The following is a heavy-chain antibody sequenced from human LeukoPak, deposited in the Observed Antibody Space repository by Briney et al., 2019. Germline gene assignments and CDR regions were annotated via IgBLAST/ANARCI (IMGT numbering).Heavy chain of an antibody. Sequence: EGSLRLSCAASGFSFRAYSMNWVRQAPGKVLEGISYISSSSSTEYYADSVKGRCTISRDNDKNSLYLQMNSLRAEDTAVYYCSSHPTYHYESSGYIDYWGQGTLVTVSS. J-gene: IGHJ4*02. V-gene: IGHV3-48*04. D-gene: IGHD3-22*01. CDR3: SSHPTYHYESSGYIDY. CDR2: ISSSSSTE. CDR1: GFSFRAYS.